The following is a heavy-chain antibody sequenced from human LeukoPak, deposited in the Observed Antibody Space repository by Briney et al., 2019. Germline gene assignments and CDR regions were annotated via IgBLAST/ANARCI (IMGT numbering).Heavy chain of an antibody. CDR3: ARDREGSRDSFDI. Sequence: GGSLRLSCAASGFTFSRYWMSWVRQAPGKGLELVANIKQDGSARFYGDSVKGRFTVSRDNAKNSLYIQMNSLRAEDTAVYYCARDREGSRDSFDIWGQGTMVTVSS. CDR1: GFTFSRYW. V-gene: IGHV3-7*01. CDR2: IKQDGSAR. J-gene: IGHJ3*02. D-gene: IGHD1-26*01.